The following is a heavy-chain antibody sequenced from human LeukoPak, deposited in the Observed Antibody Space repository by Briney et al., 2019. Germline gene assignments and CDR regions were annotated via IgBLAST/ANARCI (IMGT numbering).Heavy chain of an antibody. CDR2: IWNDGSET. D-gene: IGHD6-13*01. Sequence: GGSLRLSCAASGFIFSNYGMRWVRQAPGKRLEWVAFIWNDGSETFHADSVKGRFRIARDNSKNTLYLQMNSLRAEGTAVYFCARDMGRAWYGPPDYWGQGTLVTVSS. CDR1: GFIFSNYG. V-gene: IGHV3-33*01. J-gene: IGHJ4*02. CDR3: ARDMGRAWYGPPDY.